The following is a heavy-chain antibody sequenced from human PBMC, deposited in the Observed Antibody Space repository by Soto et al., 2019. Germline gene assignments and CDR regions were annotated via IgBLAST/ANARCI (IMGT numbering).Heavy chain of an antibody. CDR1: GVSFRGYY. CDR2: INHSGTT. V-gene: IGHV4-34*01. J-gene: IGHJ4*02. Sequence: QVQLQQWGAGQLKPSETLSLTCAVYGVSFRGYYWAWIRQSPGKGLEWIGDINHSGTTHYNPSLKSRVTISLDTSKNQFSLRLTSVTAADTATYFCARRGVWSPPSEDWGQGTLVTVSS. CDR3: ARRGVWSPPSED. D-gene: IGHD6-19*01.